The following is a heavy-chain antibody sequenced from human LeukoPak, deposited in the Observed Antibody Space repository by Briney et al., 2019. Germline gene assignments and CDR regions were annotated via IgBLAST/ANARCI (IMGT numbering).Heavy chain of an antibody. Sequence: SVKVSCKASGGTFSSYAISWVRQAPGQGLEWMGGIIPIFGTANYAQKFEGRVTITTDESTSTAYMELSSLRSEDTAVYYCARVIPSVIVVVPAAIGWFDPWGQGTLVTVSS. D-gene: IGHD2-2*01. CDR3: ARVIPSVIVVVPAAIGWFDP. J-gene: IGHJ5*02. CDR1: GGTFSSYA. CDR2: IIPIFGTA. V-gene: IGHV1-69*05.